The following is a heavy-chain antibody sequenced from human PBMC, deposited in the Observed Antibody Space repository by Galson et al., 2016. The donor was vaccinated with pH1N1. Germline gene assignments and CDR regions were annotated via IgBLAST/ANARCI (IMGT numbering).Heavy chain of an antibody. CDR1: GFTFSSFT. D-gene: IGHD2-8*01. V-gene: IGHV3-21*01. J-gene: IGHJ3*02. CDR2: ITSTGRYI. Sequence: SLRLSCAASGFTFSSFTMNWVRQFPGKGLEWVSSITSTGRYIYYADSLKGRFTISRDNAKDSLYLQMNSLRAEDTAVYSCARERPTTNIYDAFDIWGQGTVVTVSS. CDR3: ARERPTTNIYDAFDI.